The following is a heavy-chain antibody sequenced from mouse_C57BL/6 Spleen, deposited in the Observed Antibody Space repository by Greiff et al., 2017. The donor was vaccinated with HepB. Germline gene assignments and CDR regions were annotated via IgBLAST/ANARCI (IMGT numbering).Heavy chain of an antibody. CDR2: IDPSDSET. CDR1: GYTFTSYW. J-gene: IGHJ2*01. CDR3: ARAVTTWDY. D-gene: IGHD2-2*01. V-gene: IGHV1-52*01. Sequence: QVHVKQPGAELVRPGSSVKLSCKASGYTFTSYWMHWVKQRPIQGLEWIGNIDPSDSETHYNQKFKDKATLTADKSSSTAYMQLSSLTSEDSAVYYCARAVTTWDYWGQGTTLTVSS.